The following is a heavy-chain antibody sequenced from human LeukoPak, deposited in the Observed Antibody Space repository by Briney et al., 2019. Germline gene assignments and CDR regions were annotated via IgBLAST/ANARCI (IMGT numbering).Heavy chain of an antibody. Sequence: SETLSLTCTVSGGSISSYYWSWIRQPPGKGLEWIGYIYYSGSTNYNPSLKSRVTMSVDTSKNQFSLKVNSVTASDTAVYYCARGPPPDFDYWGQGTLVTVSS. J-gene: IGHJ4*02. V-gene: IGHV4-59*12. CDR2: IYYSGST. CDR1: GGSISSYY. CDR3: ARGPPPDFDY.